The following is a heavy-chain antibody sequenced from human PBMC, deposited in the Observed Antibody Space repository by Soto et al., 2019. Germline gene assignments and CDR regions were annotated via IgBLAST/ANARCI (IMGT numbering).Heavy chain of an antibody. CDR2: ISGSSRTT. CDR1: GFDFTYYA. CDR3: AKSLPYSSNWFDY. V-gene: IGHV3-23*01. J-gene: IGHJ5*01. D-gene: IGHD6-19*01. Sequence: GSLRLSGAASGFDFTYYAMNWVRQAPGKRLEWVSTISGSSRTTHYADSVKGRFTVSRDNSKNTLYLQMNNLRVDDTAIYYCAKSLPYSSNWFDYWGQGTLVTVSS.